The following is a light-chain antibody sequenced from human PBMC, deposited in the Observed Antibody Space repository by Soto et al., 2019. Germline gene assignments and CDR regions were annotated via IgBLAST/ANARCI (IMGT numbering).Light chain of an antibody. CDR2: DAS. J-gene: IGKJ4*01. CDR1: RSVSSY. Sequence: EIVLTQSPATLSLSPGERATLSCGASRSVSSYLAWYQQKPGQAPRLLIYDASYRATGIPARFSGSGSGTDFPLTIRSLEPEDFAVYHCPHRSAWPPRLTFGGGTKVEIK. CDR3: PHRSAWPPRLT. V-gene: IGKV3-11*01.